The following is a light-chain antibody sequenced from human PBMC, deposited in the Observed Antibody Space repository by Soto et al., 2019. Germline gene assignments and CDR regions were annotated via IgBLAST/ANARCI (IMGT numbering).Light chain of an antibody. Sequence: QSVLTQPPSASGSPGQSVTISCTGTSSDVGAYDYVCWYQQHPGKAPKLMIYEVNKRPSGVPDRFSGSKSDNTASLTVSGLQAGDEADYYCSSFAANDNVVFGGGTKVTVL. J-gene: IGLJ3*02. CDR1: SSDVGAYDY. V-gene: IGLV2-8*01. CDR3: SSFAANDNVV. CDR2: EVN.